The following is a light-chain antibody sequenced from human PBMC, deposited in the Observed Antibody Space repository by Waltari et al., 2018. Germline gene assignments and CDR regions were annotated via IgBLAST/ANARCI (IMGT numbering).Light chain of an antibody. V-gene: IGKV4-1*01. Sequence: DIVMTQSPDSLAVSLGERANINCKSSQSLLYKSNNKNYLAWYQQKPGQPPKLLIYWASTRESGVPDRFSGSGSGTDFTLTISSLQAEDVAVYYCQQYYSTPWTFGQGTKVEVK. J-gene: IGKJ1*01. CDR2: WAS. CDR1: QSLLYKSNNKNY. CDR3: QQYYSTPWT.